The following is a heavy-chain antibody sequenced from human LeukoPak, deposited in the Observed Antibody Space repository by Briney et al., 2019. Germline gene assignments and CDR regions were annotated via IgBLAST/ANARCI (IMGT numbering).Heavy chain of an antibody. J-gene: IGHJ6*02. CDR2: INPNSGGT. CDR3: ARSRIAVATDGMDV. Sequence: ASVKVSCKASGYTFTGYYMHWVRQAPGQGLEWMGWINPNSGGTNYAQKFQGWVTMTRDTSISTAYMELSRLRSDDTAVYYCARSRIAVATDGMDVWGQGTTVTVSS. D-gene: IGHD6-19*01. V-gene: IGHV1-2*04. CDR1: GYTFTGYY.